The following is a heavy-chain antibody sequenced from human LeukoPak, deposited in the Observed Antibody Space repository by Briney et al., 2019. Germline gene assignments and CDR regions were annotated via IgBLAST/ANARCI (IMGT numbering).Heavy chain of an antibody. J-gene: IGHJ4*02. CDR1: GYTFTSYA. Sequence: ASAKVSCKASGYTFTSYAMNWVRQAPGQGLEWMGWINTNTGNPTYAQGFTGRFVFSLDTSVSTAYLQISSLKAEDTAVYYCARDGAVLRYFDWLYLWYYFDYWGQGTLVTVSS. D-gene: IGHD3-9*01. CDR2: INTNTGNP. CDR3: ARDGAVLRYFDWLYLWYYFDY. V-gene: IGHV7-4-1*02.